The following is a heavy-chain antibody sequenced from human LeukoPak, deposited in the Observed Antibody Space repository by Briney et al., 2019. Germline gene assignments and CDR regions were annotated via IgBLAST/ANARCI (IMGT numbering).Heavy chain of an antibody. V-gene: IGHV3-7*03. CDR1: GFTFSRHW. D-gene: IGHD2-15*01. J-gene: IGHJ4*02. Sequence: GGSLRLSCAASGFTFSRHWMYWVRQAPGKGLEWVANIKQDGSAKPYVDSVKGRFTISRDNAKNSLFLQMDSLRAEDTAVYYCARDNGWSADFWGQGTLVTVSS. CDR2: IKQDGSAK. CDR3: ARDNGWSADF.